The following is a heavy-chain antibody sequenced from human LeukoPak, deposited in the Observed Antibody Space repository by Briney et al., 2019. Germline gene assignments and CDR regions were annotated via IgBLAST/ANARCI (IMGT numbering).Heavy chain of an antibody. CDR2: IYYSGST. CDR3: ARGTGHYYGSGSYYRY. CDR1: GGSISSSSYY. J-gene: IGHJ4*02. V-gene: IGHV4-39*07. Sequence: PSETLSLTCTVSGGSISSSSYYWGWIRQPPGKGLEWIGSIYYSGSTYYNPSLKSRVTILVDTSKNQVSLKLSSVTAADTAVYYCARGTGHYYGSGSYYRYWGQGTLVTVSS. D-gene: IGHD3-10*01.